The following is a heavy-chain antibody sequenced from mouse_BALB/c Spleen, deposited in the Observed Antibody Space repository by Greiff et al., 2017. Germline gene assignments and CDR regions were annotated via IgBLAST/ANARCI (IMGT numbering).Heavy chain of an antibody. J-gene: IGHJ2*01. CDR3: AREGGNYFDY. Sequence: EVKLEESGPGLVKPSQSLSLTCTVTGYSITSDYAWNWIRQFPGNKLEWMGYISYSGSTSYNPSLKSRISITRDTSKNQFFLQLNSVTTEDTATYYCAREGGNYFDYWGQGTTLTVSS. CDR2: ISYSGST. V-gene: IGHV3-2*02. CDR1: GYSITSDYA.